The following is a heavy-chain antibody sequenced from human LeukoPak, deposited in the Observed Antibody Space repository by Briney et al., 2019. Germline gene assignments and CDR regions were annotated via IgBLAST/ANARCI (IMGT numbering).Heavy chain of an antibody. J-gene: IGHJ6*02. D-gene: IGHD6-6*01. V-gene: IGHV1-24*01. CDR1: GYTLTELS. Sequence: ASVKVSCKVSGYTLTELSMHWVRQAPGKGLEWMGGFDPEDGETIYAQKFQGRVTMTEDTSTDTAYMELSSLRSEDTAVYYCATGLRHSSSSGNYYYYYGMDVWGQGTTVTVSS. CDR2: FDPEDGET. CDR3: ATGLRHSSSSGNYYYYYGMDV.